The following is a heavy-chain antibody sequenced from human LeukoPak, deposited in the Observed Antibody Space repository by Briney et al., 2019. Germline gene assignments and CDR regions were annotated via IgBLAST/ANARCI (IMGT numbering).Heavy chain of an antibody. D-gene: IGHD2-2*01. J-gene: IGHJ5*02. CDR3: ARDLKRYQLLKYNWFDP. CDR1: GYTFTSYG. V-gene: IGHV1-18*01. CDR2: ISAYNGNT. Sequence: ASVKVSCKASGYTFTSYGISWVRQAPGQGLEWMGWISAYNGNTNYAQKLQGRVTMTTDTSTSTAYMELRSLRSDDTAVYYCARDLKRYQLLKYNWFDPWGQGTLVTVSS.